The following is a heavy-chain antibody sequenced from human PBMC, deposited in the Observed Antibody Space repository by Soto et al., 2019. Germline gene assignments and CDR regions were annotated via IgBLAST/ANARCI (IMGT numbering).Heavy chain of an antibody. CDR1: GGSISSYY. CDR2: IYYSGST. CDR3: ARDRYSSGWPIDY. V-gene: IGHV4-59*01. Sequence: PSETLSLTCTVSGGSISSYYWSWIRQPPGKGLEWIGYIYYSGSTNYNPYLKSRVTITVDTSKNQFSLKLSSVTAADTAVYYCARDRYSSGWPIDYWGQGTLVTVSS. D-gene: IGHD6-19*01. J-gene: IGHJ4*02.